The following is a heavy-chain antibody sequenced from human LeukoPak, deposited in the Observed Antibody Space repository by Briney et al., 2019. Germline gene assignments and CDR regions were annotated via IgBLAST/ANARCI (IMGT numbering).Heavy chain of an antibody. J-gene: IGHJ4*02. D-gene: IGHD1-14*01. CDR1: GFTFSTYS. Sequence: GGSLRLSCAVSGFTFSTYSMNWVRQAPGKGLEWVSSISSSSSYIYYADSVKGRFTISRDNAENSLYLQMNSLRAEDTAVYYCASEQPIDYWGQGTLVTVSS. CDR3: ASEQPIDY. CDR2: ISSSSSYI. V-gene: IGHV3-21*01.